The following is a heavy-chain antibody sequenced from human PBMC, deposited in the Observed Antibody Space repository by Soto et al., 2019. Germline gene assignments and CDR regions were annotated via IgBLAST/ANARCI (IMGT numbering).Heavy chain of an antibody. CDR2: IKQDRSEK. D-gene: IGHD6-19*01. Sequence: GGSLRLSCAASGFPFSTYWMSWVRKAPGTGLEWVANIKQDRSEKFYVDSLKGRFTISRDNAQNSLHLQMNSLRAEDTDVYYDARDSGWFKIDYWGQGTLVTVSS. J-gene: IGHJ4*02. CDR1: GFPFSTYW. V-gene: IGHV3-7*01. CDR3: ARDSGWFKIDY.